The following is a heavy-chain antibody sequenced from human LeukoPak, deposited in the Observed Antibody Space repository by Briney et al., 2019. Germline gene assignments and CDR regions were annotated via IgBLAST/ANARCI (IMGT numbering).Heavy chain of an antibody. Sequence: PGGSLGLSCAASGFILDDYAMHWVRQAPGKGLEWVSGISWNSGSIGYADSVKGRFTISRDNAKNSLYLQMNSLRAEDTALYYCAKGAMILSSAPLDYWGQGTLVTVSS. CDR1: GFILDDYA. D-gene: IGHD3-22*01. V-gene: IGHV3-9*01. J-gene: IGHJ4*02. CDR3: AKGAMILSSAPLDY. CDR2: ISWNSGSI.